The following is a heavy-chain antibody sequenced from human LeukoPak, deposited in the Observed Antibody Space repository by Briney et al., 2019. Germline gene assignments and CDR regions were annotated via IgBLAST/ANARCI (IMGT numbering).Heavy chain of an antibody. D-gene: IGHD5-12*01. J-gene: IGHJ4*02. V-gene: IGHV4-34*01. Sequence: SETLSLTCAAYGGSFSGYYWSWIRQPPGKGLEWIGEINHSGSTNYNPSLKSRVTISVDTSKNQFSLKLSSVTAADTAVYYCAARRGYLHYWGQGTLVTVSS. CDR1: GGSFSGYY. CDR2: INHSGST. CDR3: AARRGYLHY.